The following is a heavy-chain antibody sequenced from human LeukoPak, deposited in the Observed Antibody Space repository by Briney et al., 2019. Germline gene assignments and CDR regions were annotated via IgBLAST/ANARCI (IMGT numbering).Heavy chain of an antibody. CDR3: ARCYYGSGTYATFDY. D-gene: IGHD3-10*01. J-gene: IGHJ4*02. V-gene: IGHV3-53*01. CDR2: IYSGGNT. CDR1: GFTVSSNY. Sequence: PGGSLRLSCAASGFTVSSNYMTWVRQAPGKGLEWVSVIYSGGNTFYADSVKGRFTISRDNSKSTLYLQMNSLRAEDTAVYYCARCYYGSGTYATFDYWGQGTLVIVSS.